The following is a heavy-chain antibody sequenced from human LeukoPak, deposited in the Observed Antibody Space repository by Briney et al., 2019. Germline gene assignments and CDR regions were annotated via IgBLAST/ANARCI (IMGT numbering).Heavy chain of an antibody. CDR3: ARIRITLNAFDI. J-gene: IGHJ3*02. V-gene: IGHV2-70*11. CDR1: GFSLSTSGMC. CDR2: IDWDDDK. Sequence: SGPTLVNPTQTLTLTCTLSGFSLSTSGMCVSWIRQPPGKALEWLARIDWDDDKYYSTSLKTRLTISKDTSKNQVVLTMTNMDPVDTATYYCARIRITLNAFDIWGQGTMVTVSS.